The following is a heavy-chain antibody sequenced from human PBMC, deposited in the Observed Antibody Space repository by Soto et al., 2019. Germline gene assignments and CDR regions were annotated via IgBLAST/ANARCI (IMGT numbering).Heavy chain of an antibody. Sequence: SMHWVRQAPGKGLEWMGGFDPEDGETNYAQKFQGRVTITADKSTSTAYMELSSLRSEDTAVYYCANRGYSYGFVIYWGQGTLVTVSS. D-gene: IGHD5-18*01. V-gene: IGHV1-24*01. CDR2: FDPEDGET. J-gene: IGHJ4*02. CDR1: S. CDR3: ANRGYSYGFVIY.